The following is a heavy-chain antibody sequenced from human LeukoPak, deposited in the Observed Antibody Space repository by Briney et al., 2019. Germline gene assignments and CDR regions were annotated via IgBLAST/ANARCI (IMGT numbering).Heavy chain of an antibody. CDR1: GFTFSAYW. CDR3: VRSLVVGGTRPNDY. J-gene: IGHJ4*02. CDR2: INTGGNDI. V-gene: IGHV3-74*01. D-gene: IGHD2-15*01. Sequence: GGSLRLSCAASGFTFSAYWMHWVRQAPGKGLVWLSRINTGGNDITYADSVKGRFTISRDNAKNTLYLQMNSLTVEDTAVYFCVRSLVVGGTRPNDYWGQGTLVTVSS.